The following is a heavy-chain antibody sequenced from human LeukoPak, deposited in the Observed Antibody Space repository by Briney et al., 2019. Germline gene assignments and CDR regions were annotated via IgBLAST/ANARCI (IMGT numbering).Heavy chain of an antibody. CDR2: IYTSGST. Sequence: PSETLSLTCTVSGGSISSDSYYWSWIRQPAGKGLEWIGRIYTSGSTNYNPSLKSRVTISIDTSKNQFSLKLSSVTAADTAVYYCARGPRGYCVGGSCYRGEDYWGQGTLVTVSS. J-gene: IGHJ4*02. CDR3: ARGPRGYCVGGSCYRGEDY. D-gene: IGHD2-15*01. V-gene: IGHV4-61*02. CDR1: GGSISSDSYY.